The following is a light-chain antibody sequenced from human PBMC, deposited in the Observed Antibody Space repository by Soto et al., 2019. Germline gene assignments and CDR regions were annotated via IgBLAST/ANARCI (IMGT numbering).Light chain of an antibody. CDR1: QSVLYTSNNNSY. CDR3: QQYYTTPLT. J-gene: IGKJ4*01. CDR2: WAS. V-gene: IGKV4-1*01. Sequence: DIVMTQSPDSLAVSLGERATINCKSSQSVLYTSNNNSYLTWYQQKPGQPPKALIYWASTRESGVPDRFSGSGSGTDFTLTISSLQAEDVAVYYCQQYYTTPLTFGGGTKVDIK.